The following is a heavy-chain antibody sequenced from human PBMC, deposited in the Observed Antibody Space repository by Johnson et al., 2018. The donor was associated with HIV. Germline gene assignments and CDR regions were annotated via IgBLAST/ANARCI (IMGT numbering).Heavy chain of an antibody. Sequence: QEKLVESGGGVVQPGRSLRLSCAASGFTLSDSALHWVRQAPGKGLEWLAVISYDGSNILYADSVKGRFTISRDNSKNTLYLQMNSLRDEDTAVYYCAREGGDALDIWGQGTMVTVSS. V-gene: IGHV3-30-3*01. D-gene: IGHD1-26*01. CDR3: AREGGDALDI. CDR2: ISYDGSNI. J-gene: IGHJ3*02. CDR1: GFTLSDSA.